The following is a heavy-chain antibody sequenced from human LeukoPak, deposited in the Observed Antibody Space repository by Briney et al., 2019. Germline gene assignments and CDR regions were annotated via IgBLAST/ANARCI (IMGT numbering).Heavy chain of an antibody. Sequence: SETLSLTSTVSGGSISSHYWSWIRQPPGKGLEWIGYIYYSGTTNYNPSLKSRVTISVDTSKNQFSLKLSSVTAADTAVYYCARSTYYDFWSGLNWFDPWGQGTLVTVSS. D-gene: IGHD3-3*01. CDR3: ARSTYYDFWSGLNWFDP. CDR2: IYYSGTT. CDR1: GGSISSHY. V-gene: IGHV4-59*11. J-gene: IGHJ5*02.